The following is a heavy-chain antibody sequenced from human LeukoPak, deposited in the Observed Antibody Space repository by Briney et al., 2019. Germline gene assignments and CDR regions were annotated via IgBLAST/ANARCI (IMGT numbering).Heavy chain of an antibody. D-gene: IGHD6-19*01. V-gene: IGHV3-7*01. CDR3: ARDKVGGSMAGSNLDY. CDR1: GFTFSSYG. CDR2: IKQDGSES. J-gene: IGHJ4*02. Sequence: GGSLRLSCAASGFTFSSYGMHWVRQAPGKGLEWVANIKQDGSESRYVDSVKGRFTISRDNAKNSLYLQMNSLRGEDTAVYYCARDKVGGSMAGSNLDYWGQGNLVTVSS.